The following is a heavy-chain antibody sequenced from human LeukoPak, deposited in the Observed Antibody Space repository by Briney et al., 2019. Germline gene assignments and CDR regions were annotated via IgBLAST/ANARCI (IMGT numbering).Heavy chain of an antibody. Sequence: GESLKISCKGSGYTFTSYWIGWVRQMPGKGLEWMGIIYPGDSDTRYSPSFQGQVTISADKSISTAYLQWTSLKASDTAMYYCARRRDLYSGSYYPFDYWGQGTLVTVSS. V-gene: IGHV5-51*01. CDR2: IYPGDSDT. J-gene: IGHJ4*02. D-gene: IGHD1-26*01. CDR3: ARRRDLYSGSYYPFDY. CDR1: GYTFTSYW.